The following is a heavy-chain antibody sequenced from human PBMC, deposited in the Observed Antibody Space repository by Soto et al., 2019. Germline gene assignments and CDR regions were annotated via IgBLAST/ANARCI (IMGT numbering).Heavy chain of an antibody. J-gene: IGHJ4*02. V-gene: IGHV3-23*01. Sequence: GGSLRLSCAASGFTFSSYAMSWVRQAPGKGLEWVSAISGSGGSTYYADSVKGRFTISRDNSKNTLYLQMNSLRAEDTAVYYCAKDLEVRYFDWLLRYDYWGQGTLVTVSS. CDR3: AKDLEVRYFDWLLRYDY. CDR2: ISGSGGST. D-gene: IGHD3-9*01. CDR1: GFTFSSYA.